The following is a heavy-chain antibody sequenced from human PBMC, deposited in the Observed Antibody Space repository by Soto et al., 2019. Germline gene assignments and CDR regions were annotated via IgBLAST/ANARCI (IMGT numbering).Heavy chain of an antibody. J-gene: IGHJ3*02. Sequence: EVQLVESGGGLVQPGRSLRLSCVASGFTFGDYGMHWVRQAPGRGPEWVSGITWNSGNIAYAETVKGRFTISRDNAKNXXXXXXXXXXXXXXXXXXXXXXXXXXXXXXXYDGSNIWGHGTMVIVSS. CDR3: XXXXXXXXXXXXYDGSNI. CDR1: GFTFGDYG. D-gene: IGHD3-10*01. CDR2: ITWNSGNI. V-gene: IGHV3-9*01.